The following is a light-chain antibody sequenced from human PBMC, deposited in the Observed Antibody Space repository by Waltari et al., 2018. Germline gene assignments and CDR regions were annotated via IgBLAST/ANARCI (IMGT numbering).Light chain of an antibody. V-gene: IGLV2-23*02. J-gene: IGLJ2*01. CDR1: SSDVGNYKR. CDR3: SSYAGSSKGV. CDR2: AVS. Sequence: QSALTQPASVSGSPGQSITISCTGTSSDVGNYKRVSWYQQHPGKAPKLMLCAVSKRPSGVSYRFSGSKAGGMASLTISGLQPEDEAEYFCSSYAGSSKGVFGGGTKVTVL.